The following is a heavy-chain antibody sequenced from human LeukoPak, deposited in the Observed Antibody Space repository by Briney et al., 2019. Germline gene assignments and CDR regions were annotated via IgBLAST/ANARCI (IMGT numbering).Heavy chain of an antibody. J-gene: IGHJ4*02. CDR1: GFTFSSYS. Sequence: GGSLRLSCAASGFTFSSYSVNWVRQAPGKGLEWVSYISSSSSTIYYADSVKGRFTISRDNAKNSLFLQMNSLRDEDTAVYYCARDRNYYDYFEYWGQGTLVTVSS. CDR3: ARDRNYYDYFEY. CDR2: ISSSSSTI. D-gene: IGHD3-10*01. V-gene: IGHV3-48*02.